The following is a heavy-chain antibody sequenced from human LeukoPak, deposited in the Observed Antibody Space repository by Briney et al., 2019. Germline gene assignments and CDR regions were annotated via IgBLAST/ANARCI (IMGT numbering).Heavy chain of an antibody. CDR2: IYYSGST. Sequence: PSQTLSLTCTVSGGSISRYYWSWIRQPPGKGLEWNGYIYYSGSTNYNPSLKSRVTISVDTSKNQFSMKISSVTAADTSVYYCARDGVLGGLFVWDYWGQGTLVTVSS. D-gene: IGHD3-16*01. CDR3: ARDGVLGGLFVWDY. CDR1: GGSISRYY. J-gene: IGHJ4*02. V-gene: IGHV4-59*01.